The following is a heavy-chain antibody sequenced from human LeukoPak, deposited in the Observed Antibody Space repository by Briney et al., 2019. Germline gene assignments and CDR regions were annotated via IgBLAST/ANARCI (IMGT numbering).Heavy chain of an antibody. CDR2: ISGSGGST. V-gene: IGHV3-23*01. Sequence: PGRSLRLSCAASGFTFSSYAMSWVRQAPGKGLEWVSVISGSGGSTYYADSVKGRFTISRDNSKNTLYLQMNSLRAEDTAVYYCAKVPVPITISNGMDVWGQGTTVTVSS. J-gene: IGHJ6*02. CDR3: AKVPVPITISNGMDV. D-gene: IGHD3-3*01. CDR1: GFTFSSYA.